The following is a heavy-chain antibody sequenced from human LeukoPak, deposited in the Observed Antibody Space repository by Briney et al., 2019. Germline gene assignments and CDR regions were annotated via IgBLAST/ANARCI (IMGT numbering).Heavy chain of an antibody. Sequence: QSGGSLRLSCTTSGFSFNTYSMCWVRHAPGKGQGWVSAINDDTPYYTDSVKGRFTVSRDNSRDTLYLHLNSLRAEDTAIYYCAKEYDLWHEQGNWFDTWGQGVLVTVST. J-gene: IGHJ5*02. D-gene: IGHD3-3*01. CDR2: INDDTP. V-gene: IGHV3-23*01. CDR1: GFSFNTYS. CDR3: AKEYDLWHEQGNWFDT.